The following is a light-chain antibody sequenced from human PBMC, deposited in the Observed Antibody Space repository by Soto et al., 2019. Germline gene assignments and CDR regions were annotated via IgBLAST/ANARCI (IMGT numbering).Light chain of an antibody. CDR2: GAS. J-gene: IGKJ1*01. CDR1: QSVSSSY. Sequence: EIVLTQAPCTLSLSPGERATLSCRASQSVSSSYLAWYQQKPGQAPRLLIYGASSRATGIPDRFSGSGSGTDFPLTISRLEPEDFAVYYCQQYGSAPPTFGQGTKVDIK. CDR3: QQYGSAPPT. V-gene: IGKV3-20*01.